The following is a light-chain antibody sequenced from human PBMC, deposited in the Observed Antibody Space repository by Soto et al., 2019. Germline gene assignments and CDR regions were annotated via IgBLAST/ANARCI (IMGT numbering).Light chain of an antibody. J-gene: IGKJ4*01. Sequence: IQLTQSTSSLSASVGDRVTITCRASQGISSSLAWYQQKPGKAPKLLIYAASTLQSGVPSRFSGSGSGTDFSLTISSLQPEDFAAYYCQQLNSYPSPTFGGGTKV. CDR3: QQLNSYPSPT. V-gene: IGKV1-9*01. CDR1: QGISSS. CDR2: AAS.